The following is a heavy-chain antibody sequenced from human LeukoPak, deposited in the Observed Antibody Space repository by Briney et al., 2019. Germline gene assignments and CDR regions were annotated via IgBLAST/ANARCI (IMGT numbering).Heavy chain of an antibody. Sequence: GGSLRLSCAASGFPFRSYAMHWVRQAPGKGLEYVSAITLDGISTYYANSVKGRFTISRDNSKNTLYLQMGSLRAEDMAVYYCAKVAVPGTYDYWGQGTLVTVSS. CDR3: AKVAVPGTYDY. CDR2: ITLDGIST. V-gene: IGHV3-64*01. CDR1: GFPFRSYA. D-gene: IGHD6-19*01. J-gene: IGHJ4*02.